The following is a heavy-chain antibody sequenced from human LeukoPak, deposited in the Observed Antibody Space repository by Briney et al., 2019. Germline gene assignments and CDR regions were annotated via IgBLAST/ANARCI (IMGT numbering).Heavy chain of an antibody. D-gene: IGHD3-9*01. CDR2: ITGSGTNT. V-gene: IGHV3-23*01. J-gene: IGHJ4*02. CDR3: VIWGDYDVLTGYYVPDY. Sequence: PGGSLRLSCVASGFTFSNYAMGWVRQAPGKGLEWVSAITGSGTNTYYADSLKGRFTISRDNSKNTVFLQMNSLRHEDTAIYYCVIWGDYDVLTGYYVPDYWGQGTLVTVSS. CDR1: GFTFSNYA.